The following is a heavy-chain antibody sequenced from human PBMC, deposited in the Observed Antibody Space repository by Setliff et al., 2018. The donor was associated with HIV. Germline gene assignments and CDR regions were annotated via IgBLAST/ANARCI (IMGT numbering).Heavy chain of an antibody. J-gene: IGHJ4*02. CDR2: INPSRHNT. CDR3: ARNYGADSNYFDY. CDR1: GYTFTDYF. V-gene: IGHV1-2*06. Sequence: GASVKVSCKASGYTFTDYFIHWVRQAPGQGLEWMGRINPSRHNTIYAPRYQGRVTMTRETSISTAYLELGGLRSDDTAVYYCARNYGADSNYFDYWGQGTLVTVSS. D-gene: IGHD4-17*01.